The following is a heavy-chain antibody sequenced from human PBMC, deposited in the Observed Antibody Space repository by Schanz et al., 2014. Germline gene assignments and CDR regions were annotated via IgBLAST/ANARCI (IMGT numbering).Heavy chain of an antibody. D-gene: IGHD5-18*01. CDR2: IYTSGAT. Sequence: QVQLQESGPGLVKPSETLSLTCTVSGDSISSYSWSWIRRPAGKGLEWIGRIYTSGATNYNPSLKSRLPMSVDPSKTQVPLTLRSVPAADTAVYYCARGNDIQVWSLDYWGQGTLVTVSS. V-gene: IGHV4-4*07. J-gene: IGHJ4*02. CDR3: ARGNDIQVWSLDY. CDR1: GDSISSYS.